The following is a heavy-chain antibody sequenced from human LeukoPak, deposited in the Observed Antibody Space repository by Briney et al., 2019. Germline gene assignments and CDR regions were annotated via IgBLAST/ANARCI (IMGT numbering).Heavy chain of an antibody. V-gene: IGHV3-33*06. Sequence: GGSLRLSCAASGFTFSSYGMHWVRQAPGKGLEWVAVIWYDGSNKYYADSVKGRFTISRDNSKNTLYLQMNSLRAEDTAVYYCAKATHGSLYSGCEIDYWGQGTLVTVSS. CDR1: GFTFSSYG. CDR2: IWYDGSNK. D-gene: IGHD5-12*01. J-gene: IGHJ4*02. CDR3: AKATHGSLYSGCEIDY.